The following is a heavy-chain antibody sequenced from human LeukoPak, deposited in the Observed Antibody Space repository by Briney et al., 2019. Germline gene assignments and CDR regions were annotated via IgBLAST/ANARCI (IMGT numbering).Heavy chain of an antibody. CDR1: GGSISSYY. D-gene: IGHD3-3*01. CDR3: ARDLRRRNGGYYLFDY. CDR2: IYTSGST. J-gene: IGHJ4*02. Sequence: SETLSLTCTVSGGSISSYYWSWIRQPAGKGLEWIGRIYTSGSTNYNPSLKSRVTMSVDTSKNQFSLKLSSVTAADTAVYYCARDLRRRNGGYYLFDYWGQGTLVTVSS. V-gene: IGHV4-4*07.